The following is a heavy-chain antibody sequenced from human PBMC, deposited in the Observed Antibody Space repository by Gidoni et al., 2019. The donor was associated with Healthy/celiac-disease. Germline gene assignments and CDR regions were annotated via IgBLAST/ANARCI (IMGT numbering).Heavy chain of an antibody. V-gene: IGHV4-34*01. CDR3: ARGGVTIFGVVIDRPNDY. J-gene: IGHJ4*02. D-gene: IGHD3-3*01. CDR1: GGSFSGYY. Sequence: QVQLQQWGAGLLKPSETLSLTCAVYGGSFSGYYWSWIRQPPGKGLEWIGEINHSGSTNYNPSLKSRVTISVDTSKNQFSLKLSSVTAADTAVYYCARGGVTIFGVVIDRPNDYWGQGTLVTVSS. CDR2: INHSGST.